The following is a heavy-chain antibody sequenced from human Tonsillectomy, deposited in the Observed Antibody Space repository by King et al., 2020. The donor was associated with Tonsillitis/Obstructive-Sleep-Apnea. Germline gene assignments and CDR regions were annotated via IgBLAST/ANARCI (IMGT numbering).Heavy chain of an antibody. Sequence: VQLVESGGGLVQPGGSLRLSCAASGFTFRSYEMNWVRQAPGKGLEWVSYISHSGSDIYYAHSVMGRFTISRDNAKNSLYLELNNLRVEDTAVYYCARDGWYFDPFDYWGQGTLVTVSS. CDR2: ISHSGSDI. D-gene: IGHD3-9*01. CDR3: ARDGWYFDPFDY. J-gene: IGHJ4*02. V-gene: IGHV3-48*03. CDR1: GFTFRSYE.